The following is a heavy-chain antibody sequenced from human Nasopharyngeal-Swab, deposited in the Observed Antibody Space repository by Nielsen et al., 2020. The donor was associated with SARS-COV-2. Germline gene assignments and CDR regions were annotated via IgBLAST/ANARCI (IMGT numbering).Heavy chain of an antibody. J-gene: IGHJ3*02. CDR3: AKDNNPYYYDSSGYAFDI. V-gene: IGHV3-9*01. D-gene: IGHD3-22*01. CDR2: ISWNSGST. Sequence: VRQAPGKGLEWVSGISWNSGSTGYADSVKGRFTISRDKAKNSLYLQMNSLRAEDTALYYCAKDNNPYYYDSSGYAFDIWGQGTMVTVSS.